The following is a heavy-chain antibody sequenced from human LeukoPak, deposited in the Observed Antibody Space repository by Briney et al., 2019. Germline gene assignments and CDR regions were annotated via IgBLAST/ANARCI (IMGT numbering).Heavy chain of an antibody. V-gene: IGHV5-51*01. CDR1: GYRFSTYW. Sequence: GESLKISCKGSGYRFSTYWIGWVRPMPGKGLEWMGMIYPDDSDIRYSPSFQGHVAISADKSINTIYLQWSGLKASDTAIYYCARHDTGNCGSTSCYVDYWGQGTLVTVSS. CDR3: ARHDTGNCGSTSCYVDY. D-gene: IGHD2-2*01. J-gene: IGHJ4*02. CDR2: IYPDDSDI.